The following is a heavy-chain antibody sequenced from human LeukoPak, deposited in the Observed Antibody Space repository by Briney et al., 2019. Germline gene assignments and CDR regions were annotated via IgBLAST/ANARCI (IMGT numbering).Heavy chain of an antibody. D-gene: IGHD6-25*01. J-gene: IGHJ4*02. Sequence: GGSLRLSCAASGFTFSSYAMGWVRQAPGKGLEWVSTISGSGGSTYSADSVKGRFTISRDNSKNTLYLQMNSLRAEDTAVYYCAKAQHSSVWGYFDYWGQGTLVTVSS. CDR2: ISGSGGST. CDR1: GFTFSSYA. CDR3: AKAQHSSVWGYFDY. V-gene: IGHV3-23*01.